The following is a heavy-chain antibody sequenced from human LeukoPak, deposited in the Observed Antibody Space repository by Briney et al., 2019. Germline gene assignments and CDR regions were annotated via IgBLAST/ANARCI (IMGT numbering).Heavy chain of an antibody. CDR1: GGTFSSYA. Sequence: SVKVSCKASGGTFSSYAISWVRQAPGQGLEWMGRIIPILGIANNAQKFQGRVTITADKSTSTAYMELSSLRSEDTAVYYCASSGGGATEGLYVDYWGQGTLVTVSS. CDR3: ASSGGGATEGLYVDY. J-gene: IGHJ4*02. CDR2: IIPILGIA. V-gene: IGHV1-69*04. D-gene: IGHD1-26*01.